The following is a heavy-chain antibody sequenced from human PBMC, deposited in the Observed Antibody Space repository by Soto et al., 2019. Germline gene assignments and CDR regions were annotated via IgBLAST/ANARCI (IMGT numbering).Heavy chain of an antibody. CDR2: ISSISNTI. Sequence: ETLSLTCAVYGGSFSGYYWSWVRQAPGKGLEWVSYISSISNTIYYADSVKGRFTISRDNAKNSLYLHMNSLSAEDTAVYYCAKDPGAVAAAGPRQYFQHWGQGTLVTVSS. CDR1: GGSFSGYY. CDR3: AKDPGAVAAAGPRQYFQH. J-gene: IGHJ1*01. V-gene: IGHV3-48*01. D-gene: IGHD6-13*01.